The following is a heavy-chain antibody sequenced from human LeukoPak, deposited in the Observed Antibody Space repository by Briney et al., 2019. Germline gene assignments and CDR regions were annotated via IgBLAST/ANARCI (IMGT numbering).Heavy chain of an antibody. V-gene: IGHV4-59*01. J-gene: IGHJ3*02. CDR3: ARARYANAWYAFDI. Sequence: PSETLSLTCTVSGGALSSYYWSWVREPPGRGLEWSGYLCDSGSSESNPSLKSRVTILVDTSKNQFSLKLTSVTAADTAVYYCARARYANAWYAFDIWRQGTMVTVSS. CDR2: LCDSGSS. D-gene: IGHD2-2*01. CDR1: GGALSSYY.